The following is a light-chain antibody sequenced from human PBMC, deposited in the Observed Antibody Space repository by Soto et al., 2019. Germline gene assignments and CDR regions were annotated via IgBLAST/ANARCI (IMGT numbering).Light chain of an antibody. CDR2: AAS. CDR3: QQSYTTPRT. CDR1: QSISSY. V-gene: IGKV1-39*01. J-gene: IGKJ1*01. Sequence: DIQMTQSPSSLSASVGDRVTITCRASQSISSYLNWYQQKPGKAPNLLIYAASSLQSGVPSRFSGSGSGTDFTLTISSLPPEDFATYYCQQSYTTPRTFGQGTKVVIK.